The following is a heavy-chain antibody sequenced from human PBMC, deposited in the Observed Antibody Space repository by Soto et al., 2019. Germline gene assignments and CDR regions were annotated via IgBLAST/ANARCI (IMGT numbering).Heavy chain of an antibody. V-gene: IGHV3-30*18. Sequence: PGGSLRLSCAASGFTFSSYGMHWVRQAPGKGLEWVAVISYDGSNKYYADSVKGRFTISRDNSKNTLYLQMNSLRAEDTAVYYCAKSASTYYGSGSHNWFDPWGQGTLVTISS. CDR2: ISYDGSNK. D-gene: IGHD3-10*01. CDR3: AKSASTYYGSGSHNWFDP. CDR1: GFTFSSYG. J-gene: IGHJ5*02.